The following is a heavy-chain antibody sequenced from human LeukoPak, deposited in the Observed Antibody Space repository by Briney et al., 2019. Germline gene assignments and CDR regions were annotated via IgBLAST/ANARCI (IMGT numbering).Heavy chain of an antibody. Sequence: SETLSLTCTVSGGSISSYYWSWIRQPPGKGLEWIGYIYTSGSTSYNPSLKSRVTISVDTSKNQFSLNLTSVTAADTAVYYCARCTSSRCANFDYWGQGTLVTVSS. V-gene: IGHV4-4*09. CDR3: ARCTSSRCANFDY. D-gene: IGHD6-13*01. CDR2: IYTSGST. J-gene: IGHJ4*02. CDR1: GGSISSYY.